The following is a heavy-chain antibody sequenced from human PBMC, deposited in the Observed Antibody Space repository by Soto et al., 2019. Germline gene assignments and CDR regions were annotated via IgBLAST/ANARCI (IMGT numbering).Heavy chain of an antibody. CDR3: ARVQATISPPYYYYYMDV. CDR1: GGSFSGYY. J-gene: IGHJ6*03. CDR2: INHSGST. V-gene: IGHV4-34*01. Sequence: QVQLQQWGAGLLKPSETLSLTCAVYGGSFSGYYWSWIRQPPGKGLEWMGEINHSGSTNYNPSLKSRVTISVDTSKNQFSLKLSSVTAADTAVYYCARVQATISPPYYYYYMDVWGKGTTVTVSS. D-gene: IGHD5-12*01.